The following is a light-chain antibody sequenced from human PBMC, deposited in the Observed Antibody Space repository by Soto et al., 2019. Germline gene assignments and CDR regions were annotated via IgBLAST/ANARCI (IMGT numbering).Light chain of an antibody. CDR3: SSYTKSSTRV. CDR1: SSDIGGYNY. Sequence: LAQPASVSGSPGQSITISCTGTSSDIGGYNYVSWYQQHPGKAPKVMIYEVTYRPSGVSSRFSGSKSGNTASLTISGLQAEDEADYYCSSYTKSSTRVFGTGTKVTVL. J-gene: IGLJ1*01. V-gene: IGLV2-14*01. CDR2: EVT.